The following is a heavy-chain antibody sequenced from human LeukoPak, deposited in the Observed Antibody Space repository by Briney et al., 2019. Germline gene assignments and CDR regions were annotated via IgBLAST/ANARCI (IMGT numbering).Heavy chain of an antibody. CDR1: GFTFSSYS. V-gene: IGHV3-21*01. CDR3: ATQDVYYYYGMDV. D-gene: IGHD2-15*01. Sequence: GGSLRLSCAASGFTFSSYSMNWVRQAPGKGLEWVSSISSSSSYIYYADSVRGRFTISRDNAKNSLYLQMNSLRAEDTAVYYCATQDVYYYYGMDVWGQGTTVTVSS. J-gene: IGHJ6*02. CDR2: ISSSSSYI.